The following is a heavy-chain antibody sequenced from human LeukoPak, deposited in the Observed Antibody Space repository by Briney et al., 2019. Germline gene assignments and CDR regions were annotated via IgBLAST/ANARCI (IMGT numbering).Heavy chain of an antibody. CDR2: VYPSAGTS. V-gene: IGHV1-46*03. CDR3: VREYHGGYFDF. D-gene: IGHD3-16*01. J-gene: IGHJ4*02. CDR1: GYIFTSYY. Sequence: ASVKVSCKASGYIFTSYYMHWVRQAPGQGLELLGVVYPSAGTSDPAQRFRARITLSDDTSTSTAYMELRSLKSEDTAIYFCVREYHGGYFDFWGQGTLVTVSS.